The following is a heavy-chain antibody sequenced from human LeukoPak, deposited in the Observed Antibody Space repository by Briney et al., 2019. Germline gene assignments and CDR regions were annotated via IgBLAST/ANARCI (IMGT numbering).Heavy chain of an antibody. D-gene: IGHD3-3*01. CDR1: GFTFRNYW. CDR2: INTDGSST. V-gene: IGHV3-74*01. J-gene: IGHJ4*02. Sequence: GGSLRLSCAASGFTFRNYWMHWVRQAPGKGLVWVSRINTDGSSTSYADSVKGRFTISRDNAKNTLYLQMNSLRAEDTAVYYCARAPYDFWSGYADCWGQGTLVTVSS. CDR3: ARAPYDFWSGYADC.